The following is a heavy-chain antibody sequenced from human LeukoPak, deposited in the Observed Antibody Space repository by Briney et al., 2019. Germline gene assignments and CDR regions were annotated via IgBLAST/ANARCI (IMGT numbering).Heavy chain of an antibody. D-gene: IGHD3-22*01. CDR3: ARDNYDSSGYYFD. J-gene: IGHJ4*02. Sequence: GGSLRLSCTGSGFTFRTYAFSWVRQAPGKGLEWVSYISSSGSTIYYADSVKGRFTISRDNAKNSLYLQMNSLRAEDTAVYYCARDNYDSSGYYFDWGQGTLVTVSS. CDR2: ISSSGSTI. CDR1: GFTFRTYA. V-gene: IGHV3-48*03.